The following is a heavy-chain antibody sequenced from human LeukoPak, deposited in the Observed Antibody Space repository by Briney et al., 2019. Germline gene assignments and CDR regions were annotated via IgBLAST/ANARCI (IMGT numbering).Heavy chain of an antibody. CDR2: ISGSGGTT. CDR3: AKTNGYYSD. D-gene: IGHD3-22*01. J-gene: IGHJ4*02. CDR1: GFTFSNYG. V-gene: IGHV3-23*01. Sequence: GGSLRLSCAASGFTFSNYGMNWVRQAPGKGLEWVSGISGSGGTTYYADSVKGRFTISRDNSKNSLSLQVSSLRDEDTAVYYCAKTNGYYSDWGQGTLVTVSS.